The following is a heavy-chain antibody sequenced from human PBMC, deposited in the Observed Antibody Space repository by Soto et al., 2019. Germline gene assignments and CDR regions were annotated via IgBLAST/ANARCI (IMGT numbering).Heavy chain of an antibody. CDR1: GFTFSSYS. D-gene: IGHD3-3*01. Sequence: GGSLRLSCAASGFTFSSYSMNWVRQAPGKGLEWVSYISSSSSTIYYADSVKGRFTISRDNAKNSLYLQMNSLRAEDTAVYYFASQYDFWSGYPMAVWGKGSTVTGSS. CDR2: ISSSSSTI. CDR3: ASQYDFWSGYPMAV. J-gene: IGHJ6*03. V-gene: IGHV3-48*01.